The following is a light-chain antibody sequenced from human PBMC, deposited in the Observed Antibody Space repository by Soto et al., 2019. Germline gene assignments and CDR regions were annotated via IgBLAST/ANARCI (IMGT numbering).Light chain of an antibody. CDR2: ETS. CDR1: QSVSSY. Sequence: EIVLTQSPATLSLSPGERATLSCRASQSVSSYFAWCQQKPGQPPRLLIYETSNRDTGIAARFSGSGSGTDFTLTISSLGPEDFAVYYCQQRSNWRLTFGQGTKVEI. CDR3: QQRSNWRLT. J-gene: IGKJ1*01. V-gene: IGKV3-11*01.